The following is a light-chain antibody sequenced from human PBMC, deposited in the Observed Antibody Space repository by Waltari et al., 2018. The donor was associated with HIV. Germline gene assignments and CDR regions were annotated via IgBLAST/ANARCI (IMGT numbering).Light chain of an antibody. V-gene: IGKV4-1*01. Sequence: DIVMTQSPDSLPVSLGERATINCTSSRSILSSSDNRNYLAWYQQKPRQPPKLLISWASTRESGVPDRFSGSGSGTDCTLTITRLQAEDVAVYHCQQYFRIPPTFGGGTKVEIK. J-gene: IGKJ4*01. CDR1: RSILSSSDNRNY. CDR3: QQYFRIPPT. CDR2: WAS.